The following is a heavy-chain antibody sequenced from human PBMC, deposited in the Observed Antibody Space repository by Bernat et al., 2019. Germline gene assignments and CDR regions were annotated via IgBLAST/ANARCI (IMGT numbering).Heavy chain of an antibody. J-gene: IGHJ4*02. CDR3: TREANEMATSNYFDY. V-gene: IGHV3-49*04. D-gene: IGHD5-24*01. CDR2: IRSKAYGGTT. CDR1: GFTFGDYA. Sequence: EVQLVESGGGLVQPGRPLRLSCTASGFTFGDYAMSWVRQAPGKGLEWVGFIRSKAYGGTTEYDASVKGRFTISRDDSKSIAYLQMNSLKTEDTAVYYCTREANEMATSNYFDYWGQGTLVTVSS.